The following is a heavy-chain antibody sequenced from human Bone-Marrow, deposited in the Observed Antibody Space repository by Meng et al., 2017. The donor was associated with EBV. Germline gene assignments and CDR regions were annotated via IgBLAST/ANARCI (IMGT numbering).Heavy chain of an antibody. CDR3: ARGYGSGGGWFDP. V-gene: IGHV3-21*01. D-gene: IGHD3-10*01. Sequence: EAQLVESGGGLVKLGGSLRLSCAASGFTFSDYTMNWVRQAPGKGLEWVSSIRSGAMNTYYADSVKGRFTISRDNTKNSLYLQMNSLRAEDTAVYFCARGYGSGGGWFDPWGQGTLGTVAS. CDR2: IRSGAMNT. J-gene: IGHJ5*02. CDR1: GFTFSDYT.